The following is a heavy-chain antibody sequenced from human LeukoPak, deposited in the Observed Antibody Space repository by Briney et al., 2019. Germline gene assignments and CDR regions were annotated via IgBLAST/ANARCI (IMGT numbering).Heavy chain of an antibody. CDR2: ISGSGDNT. CDR1: GFTFSSYA. CDR3: AKGSYYDSSGSFYFGY. V-gene: IGHV3-23*01. J-gene: IGHJ4*02. Sequence: GGSLRLSCAASGFTFSSYAMSWVRQAPGRGLEWVSGISGSGDNTYYADSVKGRFTISRDNSKNTLYVQVNSLGTEDTAAYYCAKGSYYDSSGSFYFGYWGQGTLVTVSS. D-gene: IGHD3-22*01.